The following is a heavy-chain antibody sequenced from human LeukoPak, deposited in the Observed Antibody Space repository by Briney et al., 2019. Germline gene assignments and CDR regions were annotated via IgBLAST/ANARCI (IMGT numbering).Heavy chain of an antibody. V-gene: IGHV4-39*02. CDR3: ARDLTGPRLANWFDP. CDR2: IYYSGNT. J-gene: IGHJ5*02. Sequence: PSETLSLTCTVSGVSISSSNSYWGWIRQPPGKGLEWIGSIYYSGNTYYNASLKSQVSISIDTSKNQFSLRLTSVTAADTAVYYCARDLTGPRLANWFDPWGQGTLVTVSS. CDR1: GVSISSSNSY. D-gene: IGHD3-9*01.